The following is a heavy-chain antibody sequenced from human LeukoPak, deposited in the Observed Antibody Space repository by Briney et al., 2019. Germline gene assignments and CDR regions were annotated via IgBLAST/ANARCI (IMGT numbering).Heavy chain of an antibody. D-gene: IGHD3-22*01. CDR2: IYPGDSDT. CDR1: GYSFTSYW. CDR3: ARGEYYYDSSSYWQFDY. V-gene: IGHV5-51*01. J-gene: IGHJ4*02. Sequence: GESLKISCKGSGYSFTSYWIGWVRQMPGKGLEWMGIIYPGDSDTRFSPSFQGQVTISADKSISTAYLQWSSLKASDTAMYYCARGEYYYDSSSYWQFDYWGQGTLVTVSS.